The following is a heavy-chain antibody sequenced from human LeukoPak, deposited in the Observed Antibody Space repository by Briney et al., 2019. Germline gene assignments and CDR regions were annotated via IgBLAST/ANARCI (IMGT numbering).Heavy chain of an antibody. CDR2: ISAYNGNT. J-gene: IGHJ4*02. Sequence: ASVKVSCKASGYTFTSYGISWGRQAPGQGLEWMGWISAYNGNTNYAQKLQGRVTMTTDTSTSTAYMELRSLRSDDTAVYYCARVVDTYYYDSSGYSDYWGQGTLVTVSS. CDR3: ARVVDTYYYDSSGYSDY. CDR1: GYTFTSYG. D-gene: IGHD3-22*01. V-gene: IGHV1-18*01.